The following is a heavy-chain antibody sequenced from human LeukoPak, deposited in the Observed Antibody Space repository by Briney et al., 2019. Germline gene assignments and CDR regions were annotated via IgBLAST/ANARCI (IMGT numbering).Heavy chain of an antibody. CDR3: ARDLDYGDSYTNWFDP. Sequence: GGSLRLSCAASGFTFSNYWMHWVRQAPGKGLVWASRINTDGSSTTYADSVKGRFTISRDNAKNSLYLQMNSLRAEDTAVYCCARDLDYGDSYTNWFDPWGQGTLVTVSS. D-gene: IGHD4-17*01. CDR2: INTDGSST. CDR1: GFTFSNYW. V-gene: IGHV3-74*01. J-gene: IGHJ5*02.